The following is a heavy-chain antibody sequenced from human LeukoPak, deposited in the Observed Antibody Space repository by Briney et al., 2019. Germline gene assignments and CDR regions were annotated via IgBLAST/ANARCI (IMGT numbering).Heavy chain of an antibody. D-gene: IGHD4-23*01. Sequence: SETLSLTCTVSGGSISSYYWSWIRQPPGKGLEWIGYIYYSGSTNYNPSLKSRVTISVDTSKNQFSLKLSSVTAADTAVYYCAGGGGGRFDYWGQGTLVTVSS. V-gene: IGHV4-59*01. CDR3: AGGGGGRFDY. J-gene: IGHJ4*02. CDR1: GGSISSYY. CDR2: IYYSGST.